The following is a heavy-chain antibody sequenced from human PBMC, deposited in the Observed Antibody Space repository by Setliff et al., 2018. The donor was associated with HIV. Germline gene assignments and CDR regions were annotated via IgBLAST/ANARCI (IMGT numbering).Heavy chain of an antibody. CDR1: GDSIGSSSYY. V-gene: IGHV4-39*01. CDR3: ARHGYSSDLRISYCDS. Sequence: NPSETLSLTCTVSGDSIGSSSYYWAWIRQPPGKGLEWIGNIYYSGSTYYNPSLKTRVTISVDGSNNQFSLKLKSVTAADTAVYYYARHGYSSDLRISYCDSWGQGSLVTVSS. D-gene: IGHD5-18*01. CDR2: IYYSGST. J-gene: IGHJ4*02.